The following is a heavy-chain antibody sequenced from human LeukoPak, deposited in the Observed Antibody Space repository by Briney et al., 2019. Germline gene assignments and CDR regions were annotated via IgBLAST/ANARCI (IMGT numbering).Heavy chain of an antibody. CDR2: VYHSGLT. Sequence: PSETLSLTCVVSGASVSTNNWWTWVRQAPGKGLEWIGEVYHSGLTNYSPSLKSRVTMSIDKSKNIFSLNLTSVTAADTALYYCARGYCTGGNCYSFGYRGQGTLVTVSS. D-gene: IGHD2-15*01. CDR3: ARGYCTGGNCYSFGY. V-gene: IGHV4/OR15-8*02. J-gene: IGHJ4*02. CDR1: GASVSTNNW.